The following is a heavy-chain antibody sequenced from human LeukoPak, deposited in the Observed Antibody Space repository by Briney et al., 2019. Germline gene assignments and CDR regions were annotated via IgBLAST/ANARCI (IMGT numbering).Heavy chain of an antibody. J-gene: IGHJ1*01. CDR2: IKSKTDGGTI. CDR3: ARGPGDRH. CDR1: GFTFRNAS. V-gene: IGHV3-15*01. Sequence: GGSLRLSCAASGFTFRNASMSWVRQAPGKGLEWVGRIKSKTDGGTIDYAAPVKGRFTISRDDSKNTLYLQMNSLKTEDTAVYYCARGPGDRHWGQGTLVSVSS. D-gene: IGHD3-10*01.